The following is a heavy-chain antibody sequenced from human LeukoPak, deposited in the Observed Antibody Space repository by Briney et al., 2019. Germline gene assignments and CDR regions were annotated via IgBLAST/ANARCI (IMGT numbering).Heavy chain of an antibody. CDR3: ARCSGVFGSSGY. Sequence: GGSLRLSCVASGFSFSSYSMNWVRQAPGKGLEWVSTISSGTCSYIYYADSVRGRFTISRDNAKNSLYLQMNSLRAEDTAVYYCARCSGVFGSSGYWGQGTLVTVSS. CDR1: GFSFSSYS. CDR2: ISSGTCSYI. D-gene: IGHD6-6*01. V-gene: IGHV3-21*01. J-gene: IGHJ4*02.